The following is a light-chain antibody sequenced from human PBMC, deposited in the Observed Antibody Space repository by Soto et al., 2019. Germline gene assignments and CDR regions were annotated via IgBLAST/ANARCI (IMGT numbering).Light chain of an antibody. Sequence: IGWTQYKDTLSLSPGERATLSCRAIPSVPNYLAWYQQKPGQAPRLLIYGAFNRATGIPARFSASGSGTDFTLTISSLEPDDFAVYFCQQRTSEPPGLTFGGG. J-gene: IGKJ4*01. CDR1: PSVPNY. CDR3: QQRTSEPPGLT. V-gene: IGKV3-11*01. CDR2: GAF.